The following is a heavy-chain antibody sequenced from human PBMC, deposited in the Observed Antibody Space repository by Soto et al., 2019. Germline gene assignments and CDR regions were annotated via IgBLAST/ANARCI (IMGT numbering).Heavy chain of an antibody. CDR3: ARYLTTVTTLRIFDY. CDR2: TYYGWNT. V-gene: IGHV4-59*08. J-gene: IGHJ4*02. D-gene: IGHD4-17*01. CDR1: GGSISDYY. Sequence: SETLSLTCSVSGGSISDYYWSWIRQPPGKGLEWIGYTYYGWNTNYNPSLKSRVTISVDTSKNQFSLKLSSVTAADTAVYYCARYLTTVTTLRIFDYWGQGTLVTVSS.